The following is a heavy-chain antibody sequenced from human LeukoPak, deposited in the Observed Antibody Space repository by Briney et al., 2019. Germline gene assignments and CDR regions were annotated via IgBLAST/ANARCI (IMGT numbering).Heavy chain of an antibody. Sequence: PSETLSLTCTVYGGSFSDYYWTWIRQPPGKGLEWIGEINHSGSTTNYNPSLKNRVTISVDMSKNQFSLKLRSVTAADTAVYYCAREEAILWFGELQTHYYFDYWGQGTLVTVSS. CDR2: INHSGSTT. CDR1: GGSFSDYY. D-gene: IGHD3-10*01. V-gene: IGHV4-34*01. J-gene: IGHJ4*02. CDR3: AREEAILWFGELQTHYYFDY.